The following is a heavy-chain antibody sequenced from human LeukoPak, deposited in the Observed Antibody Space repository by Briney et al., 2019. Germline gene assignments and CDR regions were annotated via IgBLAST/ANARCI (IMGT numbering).Heavy chain of an antibody. Sequence: VKVSCKTSGYTFSGYYMHWVRQAPGQGLEWMGWINPNSSVTHYAQRFQGRVTMTRDTSISAAYMELSWLTSDDAAVYYCARERGGNSPFDSWGQGTLVTVSS. V-gene: IGHV1-2*02. CDR1: GYTFSGYY. CDR2: INPNSSVT. CDR3: ARERGGNSPFDS. J-gene: IGHJ4*02. D-gene: IGHD4-23*01.